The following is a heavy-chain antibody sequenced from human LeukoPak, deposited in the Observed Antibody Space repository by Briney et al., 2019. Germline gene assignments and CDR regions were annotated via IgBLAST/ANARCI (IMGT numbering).Heavy chain of an antibody. CDR2: IIGGAGGT. Sequence: GGTLRLSCAASGFSFSSHGMSWVRQAPGKGLEWVSGIIGGAGGTYYADSVKGRFTISRDNAKNTLYLQMNSLRAEDTAVYYCTTDGVGIEGATFDYWGQGILVTVSS. J-gene: IGHJ4*02. CDR3: TTDGVGIEGATFDY. V-gene: IGHV3-23*01. D-gene: IGHD1-26*01. CDR1: GFSFSSHG.